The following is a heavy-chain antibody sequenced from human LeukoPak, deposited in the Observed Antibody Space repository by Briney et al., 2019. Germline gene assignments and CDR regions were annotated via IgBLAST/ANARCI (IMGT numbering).Heavy chain of an antibody. CDR3: ARDGGYWNYDY. Sequence: GGSLRLSCAASGFTFSSYGMHWVRQAPGKGLEWVAVISYDGSNKYYADSVKGRFTISRDNSKNTLYLQMNSLRAEDTAVYYCARDGGYWNYDYWGQGTLVTVSS. D-gene: IGHD1-7*01. J-gene: IGHJ4*02. V-gene: IGHV3-30*03. CDR2: ISYDGSNK. CDR1: GFTFSSYG.